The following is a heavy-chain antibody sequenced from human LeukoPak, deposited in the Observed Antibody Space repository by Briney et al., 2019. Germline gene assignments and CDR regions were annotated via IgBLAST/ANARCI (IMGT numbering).Heavy chain of an antibody. Sequence: SETLSLTCAVSGGSISSGGYSWSWIRQPPGKGLEWIGYIYHSGSTYYNPSLKSRVTISVDRSKNQFSLKLSSVTAADTAVYYCARRRYYYDSSGYPLEYWGQGTLVTVSS. D-gene: IGHD3-22*01. CDR3: ARRRYYYDSSGYPLEY. V-gene: IGHV4-30-2*01. J-gene: IGHJ4*02. CDR1: GGSISSGGYS. CDR2: IYHSGST.